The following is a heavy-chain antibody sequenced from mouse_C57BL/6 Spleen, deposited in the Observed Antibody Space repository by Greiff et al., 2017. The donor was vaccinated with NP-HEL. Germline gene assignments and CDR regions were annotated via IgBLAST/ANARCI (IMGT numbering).Heavy chain of an antibody. CDR3: TRSYYSNPHFDY. CDR2: IYPGDGDT. CDR1: GYAFSSYW. Sequence: QVQLQQSGAELVKPGASVKISCKASGYAFSSYWMNWVKQRPGKGLEWIGQIYPGDGDTSYNQKFKGKAKLTAVTSASTAYMELSSLTNEDSAVYYCTRSYYSNPHFDYWGQGTTLTVSS. V-gene: IGHV1-80*01. J-gene: IGHJ2*01. D-gene: IGHD2-5*01.